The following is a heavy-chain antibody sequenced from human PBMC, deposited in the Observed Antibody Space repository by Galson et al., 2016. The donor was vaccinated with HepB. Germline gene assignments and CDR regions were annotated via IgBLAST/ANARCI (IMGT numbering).Heavy chain of an antibody. Sequence: SLRLSCAASGFTFSNHYMGWIRQAPGKGLEWISYISNRGSTKYYADSVKGRFTVSRDNTNNSLYLQMNNLGVEDTAIYYCSKEVGGWGQGTLATVSS. CDR3: SKEVGG. J-gene: IGHJ4*02. V-gene: IGHV3-11*04. CDR1: GFTFSNHY. CDR2: ISNRGSTK. D-gene: IGHD1-26*01.